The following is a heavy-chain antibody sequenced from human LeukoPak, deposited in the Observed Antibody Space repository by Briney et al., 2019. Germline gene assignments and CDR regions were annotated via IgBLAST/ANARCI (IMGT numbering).Heavy chain of an antibody. CDR2: IIPIFGTA. CDR3: AREEGDYSIDY. Sequence: SVKVSCKASGYTFTSYGISWVRQAPGQGLEWMGGIIPIFGTANYAQKFQGRVTITADESTSTAYMELSSLRSEDTAVYYCAREEGDYSIDYWGQGTLVTVSS. J-gene: IGHJ4*02. V-gene: IGHV1-69*13. D-gene: IGHD4-11*01. CDR1: GYTFTSYG.